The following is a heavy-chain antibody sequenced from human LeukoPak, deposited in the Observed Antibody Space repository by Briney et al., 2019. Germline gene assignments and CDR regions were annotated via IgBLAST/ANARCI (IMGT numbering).Heavy chain of an antibody. Sequence: ASVKVSCKVSGYTLTELSMHWVRQAPGKGFEWMGGFDPEDGETIYAQKFQGRVTMTEDTSTDTAYMEMSSLRSEDTAVYYCATGYYYDSSGYYLYYFDYWGQGTLVTVSS. D-gene: IGHD3-22*01. CDR1: GYTLTELS. J-gene: IGHJ4*02. CDR2: FDPEDGET. CDR3: ATGYYYDSSGYYLYYFDY. V-gene: IGHV1-24*01.